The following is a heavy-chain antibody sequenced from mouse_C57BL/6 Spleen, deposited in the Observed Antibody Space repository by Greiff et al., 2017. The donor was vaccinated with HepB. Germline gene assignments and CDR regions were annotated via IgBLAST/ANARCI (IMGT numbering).Heavy chain of an antibody. CDR3: TRRAYYVSSLAWFAY. J-gene: IGHJ3*01. CDR1: GYTFTDYE. V-gene: IGHV1-15*01. CDR2: IDPETGGT. D-gene: IGHD1-1*01. Sequence: QVQLQQSGAELVRPGASVTLSCKASGYTFTDYEMHWVKQTPVHGLEWIGAIDPETGGTAYNQKFKGKAILTADKSSSTAYMELRSLTAEDSAVYSCTRRAYYVSSLAWFAYWGKGTLVTVSA.